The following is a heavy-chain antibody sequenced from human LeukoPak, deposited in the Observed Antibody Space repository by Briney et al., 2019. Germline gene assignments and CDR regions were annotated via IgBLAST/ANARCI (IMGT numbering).Heavy chain of an antibody. V-gene: IGHV3-23*01. CDR3: TTGGPAVPAAIDGVDV. Sequence: GGSLRLSCAASGFTFSSYAMSWVRQAPGKGLEWVSAISGSGGSTYYADSVKGRFTISRDNSKNTLDLQMNSLKTEDTAVYYCTTGGPAVPAAIDGVDVWGQGTTVTVSS. D-gene: IGHD2-2*01. J-gene: IGHJ6*02. CDR2: ISGSGGST. CDR1: GFTFSSYA.